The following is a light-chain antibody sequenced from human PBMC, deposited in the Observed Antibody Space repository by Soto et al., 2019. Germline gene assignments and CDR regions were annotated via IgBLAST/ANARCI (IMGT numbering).Light chain of an antibody. Sequence: QSALTQPASVSGSPGQSITISCTGTSSGVGRYNYVSWYQQHPGKAPKLMIYDVSNRPSGVSNRFSGSKSGDTASLTISGLQAEDEADYYCSSYTTSGTLSFGGGTKLTVL. V-gene: IGLV2-14*03. CDR2: DVS. CDR1: SSGVGRYNY. J-gene: IGLJ2*01. CDR3: SSYTTSGTLS.